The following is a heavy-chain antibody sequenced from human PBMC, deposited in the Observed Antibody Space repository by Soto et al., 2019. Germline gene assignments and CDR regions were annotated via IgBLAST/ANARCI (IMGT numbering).Heavy chain of an antibody. CDR2: IYKSATT. J-gene: IGHJ5*01. V-gene: IGHV4-30-4*08. Sequence: SETLSLTCSVSGDSISTVDYFWAWIRQPPGQALEYIGYIYKSATTYYNPSFESRVAISLDTSKSQFSLNVTSVTAADTAVHFCARGRYCLTGRCFPNWFDSWGQGTLVTVSS. D-gene: IGHD2-15*01. CDR3: ARGRYCLTGRCFPNWFDS. CDR1: GDSISTVDYF.